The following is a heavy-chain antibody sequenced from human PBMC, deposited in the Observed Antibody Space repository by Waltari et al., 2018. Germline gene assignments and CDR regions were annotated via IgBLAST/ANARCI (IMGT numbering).Heavy chain of an antibody. V-gene: IGHV4-59*01. D-gene: IGHD6-13*01. CDR3: ARVARGSSSYYSLFDS. J-gene: IGHJ4*02. CDR1: GGSISSDY. CDR2: IFYSGST. Sequence: QVQLQESGPGLVKPSETQSLTCSVSGGSISSDYWSWIRQPPGKGLEWIGYIFYSGSTNYSPSLKSRVTISIDTSKKHFSLNLNSVTAADTAVYYCARVARGSSSYYSLFDSWGQGALVTVSS.